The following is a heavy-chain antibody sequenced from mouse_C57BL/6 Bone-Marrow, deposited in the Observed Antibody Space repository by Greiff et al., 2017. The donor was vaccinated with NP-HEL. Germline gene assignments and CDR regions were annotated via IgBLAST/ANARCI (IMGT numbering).Heavy chain of an antibody. Sequence: QVQLQQSGAELVKPGASVKISCKASGYAFSSYWMNWVKQRPGKGLEWIGQIYPGDGDTNYNGKFKGKATLTADKSSSTDYMQLSSLTSEDSAVYFCASILITTVYYFDYWGQGTTLTVSS. J-gene: IGHJ2*01. CDR3: ASILITTVYYFDY. V-gene: IGHV1-80*01. D-gene: IGHD1-1*01. CDR2: IYPGDGDT. CDR1: GYAFSSYW.